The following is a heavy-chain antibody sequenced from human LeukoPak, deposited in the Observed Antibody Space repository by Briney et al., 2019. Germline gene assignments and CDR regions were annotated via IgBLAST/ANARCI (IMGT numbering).Heavy chain of an antibody. CDR1: GFTFSSYS. D-gene: IGHD6-13*01. Sequence: GGSLRLSCAASGFTFSSYSMNWVRQAPGKGLEWVSYISISSSIIYYADSVKGRFTISRDNAKNSLYLQMNSLRAEDTAVYYCARAPFAYSSTRLNWFDPWGQGTLVTVSS. V-gene: IGHV3-48*01. J-gene: IGHJ5*02. CDR2: ISISSSII. CDR3: ARAPFAYSSTRLNWFDP.